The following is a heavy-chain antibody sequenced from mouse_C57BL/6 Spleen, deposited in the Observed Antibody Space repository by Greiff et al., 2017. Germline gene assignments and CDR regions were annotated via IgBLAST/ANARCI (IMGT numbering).Heavy chain of an antibody. CDR3: ARGAYYSNYGDY. Sequence: QVQLQQPGAELVRPGSSVKLFCKASGYTFTSYWMHWVKQRPIQGLEWIGNIDPSDSETHYNQKFKDKATLTVDKSSSTAYMQLSSLTSEDSAVYYCARGAYYSNYGDYWGQGTTLTVSS. CDR1: GYTFTSYW. J-gene: IGHJ2*01. D-gene: IGHD2-5*01. CDR2: IDPSDSET. V-gene: IGHV1-52*01.